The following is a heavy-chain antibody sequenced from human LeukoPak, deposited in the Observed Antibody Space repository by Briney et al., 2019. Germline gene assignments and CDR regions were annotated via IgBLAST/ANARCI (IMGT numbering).Heavy chain of an antibody. CDR1: GGTFSNYA. V-gene: IGHV1-69*04. CDR3: ASDEGSSGYYHFQH. Sequence: GASVKVSCKASGGTFSNYAISWVRQAPGQGLEWMGRIIPILGIANYAQKFQGRVTITADKSTSTAYMELSSLRSEDTAVYYCASDEGSSGYYHFQHWGQGTLVTVSS. D-gene: IGHD3-22*01. CDR2: IIPILGIA. J-gene: IGHJ1*01.